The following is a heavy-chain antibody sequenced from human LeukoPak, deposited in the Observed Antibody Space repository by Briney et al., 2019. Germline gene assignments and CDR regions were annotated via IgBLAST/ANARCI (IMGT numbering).Heavy chain of an antibody. CDR3: ARGLDYYDSSGYYTLYYYYGMDV. D-gene: IGHD3-22*01. CDR1: GYTFTSYG. J-gene: IGHJ6*02. V-gene: IGHV1-69*13. CDR2: IIPIFGTA. Sequence: SVKVSCKASGYTFTSYGISWVRQAPGQGLEWMGGIIPIFGTANYAQKFQGRVTITADESTSTAYMELSSLRSEDTAVYYCARGLDYYDSSGYYTLYYYYGMDVWGQGTTVTVSS.